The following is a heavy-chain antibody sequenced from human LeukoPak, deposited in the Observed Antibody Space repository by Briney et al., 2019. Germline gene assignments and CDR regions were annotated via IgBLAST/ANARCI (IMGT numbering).Heavy chain of an antibody. J-gene: IGHJ3*02. D-gene: IGHD1-7*01. CDR3: ARGFTEYNWNYPRSAFDI. CDR2: IILIFGTA. CDR1: GGTFSSYA. V-gene: IGHV1-69*13. Sequence: SVKVSCKASGGTFSSYAISWVRQAPGQGLEWMGGIILIFGTANYAQKFQGRVTITVDESTSTAYMELSSLRSEDTAVYYCARGFTEYNWNYPRSAFDIWGQGTMVTVSS.